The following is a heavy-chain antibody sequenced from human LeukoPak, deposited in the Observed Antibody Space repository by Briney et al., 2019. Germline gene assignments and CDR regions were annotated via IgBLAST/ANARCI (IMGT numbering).Heavy chain of an antibody. CDR2: IKQDGSEK. V-gene: IGHV3-7*01. CDR1: EFTFITYW. Sequence: GGSLRLSCAASEFTFITYWMSWVRQAPGKGLEWVANIKQDGSEKYYVDSVKGRFTISRDNAKNSLYLQMNSLRAEDTAVYSCARGADGVSSNSRGWFDPWGQGTLVTVSS. CDR3: ARGADGVSSNSRGWFDP. D-gene: IGHD2-15*01. J-gene: IGHJ5*02.